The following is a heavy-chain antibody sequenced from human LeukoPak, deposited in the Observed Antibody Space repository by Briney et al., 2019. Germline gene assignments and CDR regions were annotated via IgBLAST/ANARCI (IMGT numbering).Heavy chain of an antibody. V-gene: IGHV3-11*06. Sequence: GGSLRLSCAASGFTFSDYYMSWIRQAPGKGLEWVSYIGSSSSYTNYADSVKGRFTISRDNAKNSLYLQMNSLSAEDTSVYYCATHFWIGYSPFDYWGQGTLVTVSS. D-gene: IGHD3-3*02. J-gene: IGHJ4*02. CDR1: GFTFSDYY. CDR2: IGSSSSYT. CDR3: ATHFWIGYSPFDY.